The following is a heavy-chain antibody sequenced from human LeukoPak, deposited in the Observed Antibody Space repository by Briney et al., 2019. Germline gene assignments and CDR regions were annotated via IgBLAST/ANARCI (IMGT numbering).Heavy chain of an antibody. CDR1: GYTFTTYD. J-gene: IGHJ2*01. V-gene: IGHV1-8*01. D-gene: IGHD6-13*01. CDR3: ATDLRSYSSRPSGWYFDL. CDR2: MNPNSGNT. Sequence: ASVKVSCKASGYTFTTYDINWVRQASGQGLEWMGWMNPNSGNTGYTQKFQGRVTMTWNTSISTAYMELSSLRSEDTAVYYCATDLRSYSSRPSGWYFDLWGRGTLVTVSS.